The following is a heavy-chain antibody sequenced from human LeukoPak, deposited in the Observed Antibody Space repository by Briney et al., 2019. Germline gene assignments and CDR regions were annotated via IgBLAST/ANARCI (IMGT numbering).Heavy chain of an antibody. Sequence: GGSLRLSCAASGFTFSGYGMRWVRQAPGKGLEWVAFIRYDGSNKYSADSAKGRFTISRDNSKNTLYLQMNSQRAEDTGVYYCEREKDYYGSGSYAFDYWGQGTLVSVSS. CDR2: IRYDGSNK. V-gene: IGHV3-30*02. J-gene: IGHJ4*02. CDR1: GFTFSGYG. CDR3: EREKDYYGSGSYAFDY. D-gene: IGHD3-10*01.